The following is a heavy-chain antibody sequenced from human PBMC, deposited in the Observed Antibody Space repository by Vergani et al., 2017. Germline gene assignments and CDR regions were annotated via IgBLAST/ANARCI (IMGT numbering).Heavy chain of an antibody. V-gene: IGHV4-59*01. Sequence: QVQLQESGPGLGTPSETLSLTCSSSGGSISSYYWSWIRQPPGKGLEWIGYIYYSGSTNYNPSLKSRVTISVDTSKNQFSLKLSSVTAADTAVYYCARVFFPARFDPWGQGTLVTVSS. CDR1: GGSISSYY. J-gene: IGHJ5*02. CDR3: ARVFFPARFDP. CDR2: IYYSGST. D-gene: IGHD2-2*01.